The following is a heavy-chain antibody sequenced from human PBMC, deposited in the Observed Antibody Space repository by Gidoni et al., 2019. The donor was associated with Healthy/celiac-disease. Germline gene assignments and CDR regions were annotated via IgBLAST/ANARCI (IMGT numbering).Heavy chain of an antibody. Sequence: EVQLVESGGGLIQPGGSLRLSCAASGFTVSSNYMSWVRQAPGKGLEWVSVIYSGGSTYYADSVKGRFTISRDNSKNTLYLQMNSLRAEDTAVYYCASHLPFNPDYGDPYYFDYWGQGTLVTVSS. V-gene: IGHV3-53*01. J-gene: IGHJ4*02. CDR1: GFTVSSNY. CDR2: IYSGGST. D-gene: IGHD4-17*01. CDR3: ASHLPFNPDYGDPYYFDY.